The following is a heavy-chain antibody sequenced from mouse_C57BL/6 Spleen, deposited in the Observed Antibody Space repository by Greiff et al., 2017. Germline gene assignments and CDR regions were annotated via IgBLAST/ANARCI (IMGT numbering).Heavy chain of an antibody. D-gene: IGHD2-3*01. Sequence: VQLQQSGAELARPGASVKMSCKASGYTFTSYTMHWVQQRPGQGLEWIGYINPSSGYTKYNQTFKVKATLTAAKSSSTAYMQLSSLTSEDSAVYYCAMEQSYYAMDHGGQGTSVTVSS. V-gene: IGHV1-4*01. CDR3: AMEQSYYAMDH. J-gene: IGHJ4*01. CDR1: GYTFTSYT. CDR2: INPSSGYT.